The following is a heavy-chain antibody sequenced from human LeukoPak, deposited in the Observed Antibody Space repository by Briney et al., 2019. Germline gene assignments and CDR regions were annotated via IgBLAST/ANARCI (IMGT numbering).Heavy chain of an antibody. Sequence: PGGSLRLSYAASGFTFSSYAMYWVRQAPGKGLEWVAVISYDGNNKYYADSVKGRFTISRDNSKNTLYLQMNSLRAEDTAVYYCARGGNSNPYYYYYMDVWGKGTTVTVSS. J-gene: IGHJ6*03. D-gene: IGHD4-23*01. CDR3: ARGGNSNPYYYYYMDV. V-gene: IGHV3-30*01. CDR2: ISYDGNNK. CDR1: GFTFSSYA.